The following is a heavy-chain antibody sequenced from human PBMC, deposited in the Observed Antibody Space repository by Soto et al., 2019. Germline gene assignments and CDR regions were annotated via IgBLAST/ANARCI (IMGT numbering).Heavy chain of an antibody. J-gene: IGHJ4*02. CDR3: ARGHSFYWYSSVSLEY. Sequence: QVQLVQSGAEVKKPGASVKVSCKASGYTFTSYDINWVRQATGQGLEWMGWMNPNSGNTGYAQKDQGRVTMTRNTSISTAYMELSSLRSEDTAVYYCARGHSFYWYSSVSLEYWGQGTPVTVSS. D-gene: IGHD2-15*01. CDR2: MNPNSGNT. V-gene: IGHV1-8*01. CDR1: GYTFTSYD.